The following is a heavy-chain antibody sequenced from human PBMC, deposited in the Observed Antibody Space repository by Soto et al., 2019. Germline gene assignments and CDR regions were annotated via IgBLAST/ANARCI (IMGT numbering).Heavy chain of an antibody. CDR3: PRLPNKSPQN. CDR1: GFTFSSYW. Sequence: EVQLVESGGGLVQPGGSLRLSCAASGFTFSSYWMHWVRQAPGKGLVWVSSISTDASSTTYADPVKGRFTISRDNAKNTLYLITNRVRAEGTAVYYCPRLPNKSPQNSGHGPLVLVSP. CDR2: ISTDASST. V-gene: IGHV3-74*01. J-gene: IGHJ1*01.